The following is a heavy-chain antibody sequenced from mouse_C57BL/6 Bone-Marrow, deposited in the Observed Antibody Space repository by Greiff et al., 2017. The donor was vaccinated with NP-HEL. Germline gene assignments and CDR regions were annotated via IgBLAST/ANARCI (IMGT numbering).Heavy chain of an antibody. Sequence: VQLQQSGPELVKPGASVKISCKASGYAFSSSWMNWVKQRPGKGLEWIGRIYPGDGDTNYNGKFKGKATLTADKSSSTAYMQLSSLTSEDSAVFFSANAWLAYWGQGPLVTVSA. CDR1: GYAFSSSW. V-gene: IGHV1-82*01. CDR2: IYPGDGDT. CDR3: ANAWLAY. J-gene: IGHJ3*01.